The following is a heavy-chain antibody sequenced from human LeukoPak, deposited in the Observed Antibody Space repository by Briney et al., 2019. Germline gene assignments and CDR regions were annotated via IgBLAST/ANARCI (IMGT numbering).Heavy chain of an antibody. CDR3: AKEDSAWRHFDY. D-gene: IGHD6-19*01. V-gene: IGHV3-30*18. CDR2: ISFDGSNE. Sequence: GRSLRLSCVASGFTFRSYGMHWVRQAPGKGLEWVAVISFDGSNEYYVDSVKGRFTISRDNSKNTFYLQMNSLRAEDTAVYYCAKEDSAWRHFDYWGQGTLVTVSS. J-gene: IGHJ4*02. CDR1: GFTFRSYG.